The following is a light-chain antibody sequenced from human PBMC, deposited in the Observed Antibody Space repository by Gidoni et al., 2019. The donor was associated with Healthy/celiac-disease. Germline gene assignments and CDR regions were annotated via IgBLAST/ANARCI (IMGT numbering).Light chain of an antibody. CDR2: DVS. Sequence: QSALTQPRSVSGSPGQSATISCTGTSSDVGGYNYVSWYQQHPGKAPKLMIYDVSKRPSGVPDRFSGSKSGNTASLTISGLQAEDEADYYCCSYAGSYTFPFYVFGTGTKVTVL. CDR1: SSDVGGYNY. J-gene: IGLJ1*01. V-gene: IGLV2-11*01. CDR3: CSYAGSYTFPFYV.